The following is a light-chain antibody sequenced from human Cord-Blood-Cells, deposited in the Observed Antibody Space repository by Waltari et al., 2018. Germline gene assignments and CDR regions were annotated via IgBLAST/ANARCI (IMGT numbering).Light chain of an antibody. J-gene: IGLJ1*01. Sequence: QSALTQPASVSGSPGQSITISCTGTSRYVGGYNFVLWYQQPPGKAPQLMIYEVSNRPSGVSNRFSCSKSGNTASLTISGLQAEDEADYYCSSYTSSSTYVFGTGTKVTVL. V-gene: IGLV2-14*01. CDR3: SSYTSSSTYV. CDR1: SRYVGGYNF. CDR2: EVS.